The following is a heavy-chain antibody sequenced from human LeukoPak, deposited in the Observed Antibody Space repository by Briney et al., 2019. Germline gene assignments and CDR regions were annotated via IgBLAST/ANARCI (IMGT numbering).Heavy chain of an antibody. Sequence: PSETLSLTCTVSGYSISSGYYWGWIRQPPGKGLEWIGSIYHSGSTYYNPSLKSRVTISVDTSKNQFSLKLSSVTAADTAVYYCAREIVESTGDAFDIWGQGTMVTVSS. CDR1: GYSISSGYY. CDR2: IYHSGST. D-gene: IGHD3-22*01. J-gene: IGHJ3*02. V-gene: IGHV4-38-2*02. CDR3: AREIVESTGDAFDI.